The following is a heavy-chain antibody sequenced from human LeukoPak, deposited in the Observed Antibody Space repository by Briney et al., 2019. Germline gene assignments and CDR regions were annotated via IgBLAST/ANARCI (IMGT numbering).Heavy chain of an antibody. Sequence: GGSLRLSCAVSGFTFSNYWVTWFRQTPGKGLEFVANISQDGSVKNYVGSVKGRFTISRDNAKNSLYLQMSSLRVDDTAIYYCARDPGFSSFDYWGQGTLVTVSS. CDR1: GFTFSNYW. D-gene: IGHD3-3*02. CDR2: ISQDGSVK. J-gene: IGHJ4*02. V-gene: IGHV3-7*01. CDR3: ARDPGFSSFDY.